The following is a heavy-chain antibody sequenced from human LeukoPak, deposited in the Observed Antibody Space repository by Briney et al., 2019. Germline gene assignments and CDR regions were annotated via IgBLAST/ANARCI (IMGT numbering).Heavy chain of an antibody. CDR1: GFTVSSNY. V-gene: IGHV3-53*01. CDR3: ARCESSGWFYPFDY. Sequence: GGSLRLSCAASGFTVSSNYMSWVRQAPGKGLEWVSVIYSGGSTYYADSVKGRYTISRDNSKNTLYLQMNSLRAEDTAVYYCARCESSGWFYPFDYWGQGTLVTVSS. D-gene: IGHD6-19*01. J-gene: IGHJ4*02. CDR2: IYSGGST.